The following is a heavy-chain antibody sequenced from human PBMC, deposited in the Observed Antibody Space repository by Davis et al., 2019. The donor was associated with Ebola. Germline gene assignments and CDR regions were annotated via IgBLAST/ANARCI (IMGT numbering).Heavy chain of an antibody. V-gene: IGHV3-15*01. CDR2: IKSKTDGGTT. J-gene: IGHJ6*02. D-gene: IGHD1-14*01. CDR1: GFTFSNAW. CDR3: TTDPERATDEVFYYYGMDV. Sequence: GESLKISCAASGFTFSNAWKSWVRQAPGKGLEWVGRIKSKTDGGTTDYAAPVKGRFTISRDDSKNTLYLQMNSLKTEDTAVYYCTTDPERATDEVFYYYGMDVWGQGTTVTVSS.